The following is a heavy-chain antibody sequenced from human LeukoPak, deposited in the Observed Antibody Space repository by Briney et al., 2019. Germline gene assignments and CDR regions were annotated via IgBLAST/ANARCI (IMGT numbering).Heavy chain of an antibody. CDR2: IDPSDSYT. CDR3: ARHSTSPVAFDM. CDR1: GYSFINYW. D-gene: IGHD2-8*01. V-gene: IGHV5-10-1*01. J-gene: IGHJ3*02. Sequence: GESLQISCKASGYSFINYWITWLRQMPAKGLEWMGRIDPSDSYTDYSPYSQGHVTISADKSFSAAYLQWSSLKASDTAMSYCARHSTSPVAFDMGSQGTMVTVSS.